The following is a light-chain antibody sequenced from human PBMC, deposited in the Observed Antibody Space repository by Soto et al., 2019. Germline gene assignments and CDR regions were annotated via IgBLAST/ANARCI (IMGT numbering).Light chain of an antibody. CDR3: QQYDSSPPFALT. V-gene: IGKV3-20*01. CDR2: GAS. J-gene: IGKJ4*01. CDR1: QSLSSNY. Sequence: EIVLTQSPGTLSLSPGDRATLSCRASQSLSSNYLAWYQQYPGQAPRLLIFGASSRATGIPDRFSGSGSGTDFTLTISRLEPEDFAVYYCQQYDSSPPFALTFGGGTKVDIK.